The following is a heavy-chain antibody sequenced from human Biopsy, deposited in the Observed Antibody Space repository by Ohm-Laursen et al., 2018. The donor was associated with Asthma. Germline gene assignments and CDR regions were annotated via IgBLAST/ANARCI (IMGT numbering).Heavy chain of an antibody. CDR2: ISVYNGNT. CDR1: GYTFNSAG. Sequence: VASVKVSCKTFGYTFNSAGITWVRQAPGQGLEWMGWISVYNGNTKVAQKLQDRVTMITDTSTSTAYMELRSLRSDDTAVYFCARAVDYSHYYGIDVWGQGPTVTVS. D-gene: IGHD3-10*01. J-gene: IGHJ6*02. V-gene: IGHV1-18*01. CDR3: ARAVDYSHYYGIDV.